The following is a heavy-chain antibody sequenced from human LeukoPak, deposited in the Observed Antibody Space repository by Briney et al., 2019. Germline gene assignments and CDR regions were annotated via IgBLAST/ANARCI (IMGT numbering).Heavy chain of an antibody. CDR1: GGSFSGYY. CDR3: ARARTMVRGVIIKPYYGMDV. J-gene: IGHJ6*04. Sequence: PSETLSLTCAVYGGSFSGYYWSWIRQHPGKGLEWMGEINHSGSTNYNPSLKSRVTISVDTSKNQFSLKLSSVTAADTAVYYCARARTMVRGVIIKPYYGMDVWGKGTTVTVSS. CDR2: INHSGST. V-gene: IGHV4-34*01. D-gene: IGHD3-10*01.